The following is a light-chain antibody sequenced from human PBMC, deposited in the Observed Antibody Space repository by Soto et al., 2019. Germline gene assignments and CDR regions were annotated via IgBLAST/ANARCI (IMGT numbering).Light chain of an antibody. CDR2: GAS. J-gene: IGKJ4*01. CDR1: ESINQN. CDR3: QQYNTWPLT. Sequence: ETLMTQSPATLSMSPGEGATLSCRATESINQNLAWYQQKPGQAPRLLIHGASYRATGIPDRFSGRGSGTEFTLAISRLQSEDFAVYYCQQYNTWPLTFGGGTKVDIK. V-gene: IGKV3-15*01.